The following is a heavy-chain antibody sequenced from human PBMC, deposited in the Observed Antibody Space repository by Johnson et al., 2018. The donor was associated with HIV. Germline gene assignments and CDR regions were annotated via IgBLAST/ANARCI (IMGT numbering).Heavy chain of an antibody. CDR1: GFTFSDYY. Sequence: QVQLVESGGGVVQPGRSLRLSCAASGFTFSDYYMSWIRQAPGKGLAWVSYISSSGSTIYYADSVKGRFTISMDNAKNTLFLQMNSLRPEDTAVYHCARDPIAFRNYYGSGSAFDIWGQGTMVTVSS. CDR2: ISSSGSTI. CDR3: ARDPIAFRNYYGSGSAFDI. V-gene: IGHV3-11*04. D-gene: IGHD3-10*01. J-gene: IGHJ3*02.